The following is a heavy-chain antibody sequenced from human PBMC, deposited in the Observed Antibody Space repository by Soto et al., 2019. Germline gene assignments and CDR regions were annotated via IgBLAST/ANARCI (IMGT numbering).Heavy chain of an antibody. D-gene: IGHD3-10*01. CDR1: GYSFTSYW. V-gene: IGHV5-10-1*01. J-gene: IGHJ6*02. CDR3: ARSPYGSSYYYYYGMDV. Sequence: EVQLVQSGAEVKKPGESLRISCKGSGYSFTSYWINWVRQMPGKGLEWMGRIDPSDSYTNYSPSFQGHVTISADKSISNASLQWSSLKASDTAMYYCARSPYGSSYYYYYGMDVWGQGTTVTVSS. CDR2: IDPSDSYT.